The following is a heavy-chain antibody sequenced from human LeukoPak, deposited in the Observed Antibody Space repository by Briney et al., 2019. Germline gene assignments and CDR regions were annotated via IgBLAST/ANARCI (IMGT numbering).Heavy chain of an antibody. Sequence: GASVKVSCKASGGTFSSYAISWVRQAPGQGLEWMGRINPNNGGTHYAQTFQGRVTMTRDTSISTAYMELSRLRFDDTAVYYCYLEGVPVTGTSYYWGQGTLATVSS. V-gene: IGHV1-2*06. CDR1: GGTFSSYA. CDR3: YLEGVPVTGTSYY. CDR2: INPNNGGT. D-gene: IGHD6-19*01. J-gene: IGHJ4*02.